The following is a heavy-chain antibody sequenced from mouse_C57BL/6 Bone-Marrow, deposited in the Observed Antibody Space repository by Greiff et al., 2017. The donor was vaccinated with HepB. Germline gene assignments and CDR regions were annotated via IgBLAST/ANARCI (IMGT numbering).Heavy chain of an antibody. V-gene: IGHV5-12*01. J-gene: IGHJ1*03. D-gene: IGHD1-1*01. Sequence: EVMLVESGGGLVQPGGSLKLSCAASGFTFRDYYMYWVRQTPEKRLGWVAYISNGGGSTYYPDTVKGRFTISRDNAKNTLYLQMSRLKSEDTAMYYCARRGFITTVVDWYFDVWGTGTTVTVSS. CDR3: ARRGFITTVVDWYFDV. CDR2: ISNGGGST. CDR1: GFTFRDYY.